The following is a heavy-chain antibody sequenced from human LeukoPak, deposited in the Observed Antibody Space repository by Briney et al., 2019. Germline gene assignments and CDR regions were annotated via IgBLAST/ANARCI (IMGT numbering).Heavy chain of an antibody. D-gene: IGHD3-9*01. V-gene: IGHV4-39*07. CDR2: IYYSGST. CDR3: ARDALRYFDWPRYYFDY. J-gene: IGHJ4*02. Sequence: SETLSLTCTVSGGSISSSSYYWGWIRQPPGKGLEWIGSIYYSGSTYYNPSLKSRVTISVDTSKNQFSLKLSFVTAADTAVYYCARDALRYFDWPRYYFDYWGQGTLVTVSS. CDR1: GGSISSSSYY.